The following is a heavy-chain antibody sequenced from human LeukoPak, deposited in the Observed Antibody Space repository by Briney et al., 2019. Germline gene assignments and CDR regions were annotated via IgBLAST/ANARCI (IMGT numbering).Heavy chain of an antibody. J-gene: IGHJ4*02. D-gene: IGHD5-24*01. Sequence: GRSLRLSCAASGFTFSSYAMHWVRQAPGKGLEWVAVISYDGSNKYYADSVKGRFTISRDNSKNTLYLQMNSLRAEDTAVYYCAPSRDGYTMWDYWGQGTLVTVSS. V-gene: IGHV3-30-3*01. CDR1: GFTFSSYA. CDR2: ISYDGSNK. CDR3: APSRDGYTMWDY.